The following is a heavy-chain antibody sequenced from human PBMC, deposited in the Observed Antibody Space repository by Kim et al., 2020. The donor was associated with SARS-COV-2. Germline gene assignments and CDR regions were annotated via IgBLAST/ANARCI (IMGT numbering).Heavy chain of an antibody. CDR1: GFTFSSYA. CDR3: ARDRGIAVAGVYYYYGM. D-gene: IGHD6-19*01. Sequence: GGSLRLSCAASGFTFSSYAMHWVRQAPGKGLEWVAVISYDGSNKYYAYSVKGRFTISRDNSKNTLYLQMNSLRAEDTAVYYCARDRGIAVAGVYYYYGM. CDR2: ISYDGSNK. V-gene: IGHV3-30*04. J-gene: IGHJ6*01.